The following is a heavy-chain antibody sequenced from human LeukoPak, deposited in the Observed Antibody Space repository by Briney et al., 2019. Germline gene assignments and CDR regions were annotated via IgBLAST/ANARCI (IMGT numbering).Heavy chain of an antibody. CDR3: ARQLYYPKWNLDY. D-gene: IGHD1-1*01. V-gene: IGHV4-30-4*01. CDR2: IYYSGST. J-gene: IGHJ4*02. CDR1: GGSINNGDYY. Sequence: SETLSLTCTVSGGSINNGDYYWSWIRQSPGKGLQWIGYIYYSGSTYYNPSLKSRVTISVDTSKNQFSLKLSSVTAADTAVYYCARQLYYPKWNLDYWGQGTLVTVSS.